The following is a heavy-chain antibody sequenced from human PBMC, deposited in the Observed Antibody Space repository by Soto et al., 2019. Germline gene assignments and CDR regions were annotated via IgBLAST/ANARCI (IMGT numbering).Heavy chain of an antibody. J-gene: IGHJ5*02. Sequence: SETLSLTCAVSGGPISSGGYSWSWIRQPPGRGLERIGYIYHSGSTYYNPSLKSRVTISVDSSKNQFSLKLSSVTAADTAVYYCAREASDYYASSGRVVDPWGKGTLVTVSS. CDR2: IYHSGST. CDR1: GGPISSGGYS. D-gene: IGHD3-22*01. CDR3: AREASDYYASSGRVVDP. V-gene: IGHV4-30-2*01.